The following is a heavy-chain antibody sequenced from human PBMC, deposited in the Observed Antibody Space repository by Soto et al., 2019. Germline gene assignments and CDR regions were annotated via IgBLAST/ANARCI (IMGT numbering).Heavy chain of an antibody. CDR2: ISYDGSNK. Sequence: PGGSLRLSCAASGFTFSSYAMHWVRQAPGKGLEWVAVISYDGSNKYYADSVKGRFTISRDNSKNTLYLQMNSLRAEDTAVYYCARDRVLRFLEWLHTTPLDFDYWGQGTLVTVPS. V-gene: IGHV3-30-3*01. CDR3: ARDRVLRFLEWLHTTPLDFDY. CDR1: GFTFSSYA. J-gene: IGHJ4*02. D-gene: IGHD3-3*01.